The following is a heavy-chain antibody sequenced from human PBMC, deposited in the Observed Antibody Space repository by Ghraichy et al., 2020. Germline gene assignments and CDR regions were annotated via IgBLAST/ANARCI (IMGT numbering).Heavy chain of an antibody. J-gene: IGHJ4*02. CDR2: IYYSGST. Sequence: SETLSLTCTVSGGSISSYYWSWIRQPPGKGLEWIGYIYYSGSTNYNPSLKSRVTISVDTSKNQFSLKLSSVTAADTAVYYCARVGVMRKPTAPTSTPFDYWGQGTLVTVSS. CDR1: GGSISSYY. CDR3: ARVGVMRKPTAPTSTPFDY. V-gene: IGHV4-59*01. D-gene: IGHD2-8*01.